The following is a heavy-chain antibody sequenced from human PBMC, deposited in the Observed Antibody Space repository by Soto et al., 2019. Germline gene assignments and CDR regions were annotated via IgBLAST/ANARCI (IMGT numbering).Heavy chain of an antibody. CDR2: MYYTGST. J-gene: IGHJ5*01. CDR3: ARLAYTSSWYNWFDS. CDR1: GGSFSGYY. V-gene: IGHV4-34*01. D-gene: IGHD3-16*01. Sequence: SETLSLTCAVYGGSFSGYYWSWIRQPPGKGLEWVAYMYYTGSTYYNPSLKSRVTISVDTSKNQFSLKLSSVTAADTAVYFCARLAYTSSWYNWFDSWGQGALVTVSS.